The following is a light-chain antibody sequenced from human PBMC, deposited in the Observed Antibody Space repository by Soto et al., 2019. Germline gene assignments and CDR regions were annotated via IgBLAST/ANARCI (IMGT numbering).Light chain of an antibody. CDR2: GNS. CDR1: SSNIGAGYD. CDR3: QSYDNSLSGSPV. J-gene: IGLJ1*01. Sequence: QSVLTQPPSVSGAPGQRVTISCTGSSSNIGAGYDVHWYQQLPGTAPKLLIYGNSNRPSGVPDRFSGSKSGTSASLAITGLQAEDEADYYCQSYDNSLSGSPVFGTGTKLTVL. V-gene: IGLV1-40*01.